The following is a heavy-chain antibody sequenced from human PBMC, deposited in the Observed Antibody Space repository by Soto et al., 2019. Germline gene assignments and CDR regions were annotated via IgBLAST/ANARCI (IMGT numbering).Heavy chain of an antibody. Sequence: ASVKVSCKASGYTFTSYGISWVRQAPGQGLEWMGWISAYNGNTNYAQKLQGRVTMTTDTSTSTAYMELRSLRSDDTAVYYCARGSSGYNWNDGPFDYWGQGTLVTVSS. CDR3: ARGSSGYNWNDGPFDY. D-gene: IGHD1-1*01. CDR1: GYTFTSYG. CDR2: ISAYNGNT. V-gene: IGHV1-18*01. J-gene: IGHJ4*02.